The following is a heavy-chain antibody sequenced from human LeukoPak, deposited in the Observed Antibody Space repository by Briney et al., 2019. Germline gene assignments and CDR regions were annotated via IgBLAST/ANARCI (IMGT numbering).Heavy chain of an antibody. CDR2: ISAYNGNT. CDR1: GYTFTNFG. D-gene: IGHD6-13*01. Sequence: ASVKVSCKASGYTFTNFGISWVRQAPGQGLEWMGWISAYNGNTNFAQKLQGKVTMTTDTSTTTAYMELRNLRSDDTAVYYCARDHSSSSQLFDYWGQGTMVTVPS. CDR3: ARDHSSSSQLFDY. J-gene: IGHJ4*02. V-gene: IGHV1-18*01.